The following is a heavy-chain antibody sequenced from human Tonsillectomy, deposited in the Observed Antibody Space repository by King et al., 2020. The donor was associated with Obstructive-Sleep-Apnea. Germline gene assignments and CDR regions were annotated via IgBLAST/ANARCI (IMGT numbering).Heavy chain of an antibody. Sequence: VQLVESGGGLVQPGGSLKLSCEASGFTFSRYAMSWVRLAPGKGLEWVSGITYRGSGAFYADSVKGRFTISRDNSKNTLFLQMKSLRADDTAVYYCATTAMGDVEYDGRDLWGQGTTVTVSS. V-gene: IGHV3-23*04. CDR3: ATTAMGDVEYDGRDL. D-gene: IGHD5-18*01. CDR1: GFTFSRYA. CDR2: ITYRGSGA. J-gene: IGHJ6*01.